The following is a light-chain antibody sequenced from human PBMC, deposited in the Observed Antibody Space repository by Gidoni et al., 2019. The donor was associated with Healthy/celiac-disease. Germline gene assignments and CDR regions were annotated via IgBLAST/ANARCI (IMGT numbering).Light chain of an antibody. Sequence: DIQMTQSPPTLSAFVGDRVTITCRASQSISSWLAWYQQKPGKAPKLLISKASTVESGVPSRFSGSGAGTEFALTISSLQPDDFATYYCKQYSSYSWTFXQXTKVXIK. CDR3: KQYSSYSWT. CDR1: QSISSW. CDR2: KAS. J-gene: IGKJ1*01. V-gene: IGKV1-5*03.